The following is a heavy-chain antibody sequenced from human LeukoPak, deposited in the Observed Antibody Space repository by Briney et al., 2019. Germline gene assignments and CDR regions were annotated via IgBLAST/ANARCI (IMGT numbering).Heavy chain of an antibody. J-gene: IGHJ5*02. CDR3: ATRYSSGWYVWFDP. D-gene: IGHD6-19*01. CDR1: GGSISSFY. V-gene: IGHV4-59*12. CDR2: ISDSGST. Sequence: SETLSLTCTVSGGSISSFYWSWIRQPPGKGLEWIGYISDSGSTNYNPSLKSRVTISVDTSKNQFSLKLSSVTAADTAVYYCATRYSSGWYVWFDPWGQGTLVTVSS.